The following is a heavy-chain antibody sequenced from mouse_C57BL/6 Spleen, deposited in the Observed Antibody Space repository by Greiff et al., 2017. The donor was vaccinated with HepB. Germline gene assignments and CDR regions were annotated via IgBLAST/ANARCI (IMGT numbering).Heavy chain of an antibody. J-gene: IGHJ1*03. CDR2: IYPSDSET. CDR1: GYTFTSYW. V-gene: IGHV1-61*01. CDR3: ARGGFSRYFDV. Sequence: VQLQQPGAELVRPGSSVKLSCKASGYTFTSYWMDWVKQRPGQGLEWIGNIYPSDSETHYNQKFKDKATLTVDKSSSTAYMQLSSLTSEDSAVYYCARGGFSRYFDVWGTGTTVTVSS.